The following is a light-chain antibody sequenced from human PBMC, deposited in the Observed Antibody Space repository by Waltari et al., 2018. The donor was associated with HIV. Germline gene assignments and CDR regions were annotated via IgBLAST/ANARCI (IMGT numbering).Light chain of an antibody. Sequence: QSVLTQPPSASGTHGPRVTISCSGSRPNIGSNSVNGYQQLPGTAPKLLIYGDDQRPSGVPDRFSGSKSGTSASLAISGPQSEDEAVYFCAAWDDSLNGYVFGAGTKVTVL. V-gene: IGLV1-44*01. J-gene: IGLJ1*01. CDR3: AAWDDSLNGYV. CDR2: GDD. CDR1: RPNIGSNS.